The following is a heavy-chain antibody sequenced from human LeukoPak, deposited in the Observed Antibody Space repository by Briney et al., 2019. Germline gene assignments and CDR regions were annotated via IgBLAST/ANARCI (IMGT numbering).Heavy chain of an antibody. CDR1: GGSFGGYY. CDR3: ARGVVYGGNPHDY. V-gene: IGHV4-34*01. Sequence: SETLSLACAVYGGSFGGYYWSWIRQPPGKGLEWIGEINHSGSTNYNPSLKSRVTISVDTSKNQFSLKLSSVTAADTAVYYCARGVVYGGNPHDYWGQGTLVTVSS. CDR2: INHSGST. J-gene: IGHJ4*02. D-gene: IGHD4-23*01.